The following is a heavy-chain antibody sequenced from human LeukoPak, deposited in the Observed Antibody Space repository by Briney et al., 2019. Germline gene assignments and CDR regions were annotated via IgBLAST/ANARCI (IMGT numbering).Heavy chain of an antibody. Sequence: GGSLRLSCAASGFTFSSYWMSWVRQAPGKGLEWVANIKQDGSEKYYVDSVKGRFTISRDNAKNSLYLQMNSLRAEDTAVYYCARVFRRFTYYYDSSGCYWGQGTLVTVSS. D-gene: IGHD3-22*01. V-gene: IGHV3-7*01. J-gene: IGHJ4*02. CDR3: ARVFRRFTYYYDSSGCY. CDR2: IKQDGSEK. CDR1: GFTFSSYW.